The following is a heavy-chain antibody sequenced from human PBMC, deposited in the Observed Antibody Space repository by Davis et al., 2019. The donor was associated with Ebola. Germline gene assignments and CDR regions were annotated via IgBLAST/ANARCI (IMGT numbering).Heavy chain of an antibody. Sequence: AASVKVSCKASGYTFTGCYVHWVRQAPGQGLEWMGRINPNSGGTNYAQKFQGRVTMTGDTSTTTVYMELSSLRSEDTAVYYCARESPNSCYFDYWGQGTLVTVPS. D-gene: IGHD2-21*01. CDR2: INPNSGGT. J-gene: IGHJ4*02. CDR3: ARESPNSCYFDY. V-gene: IGHV1-2*06. CDR1: GYTFTGCY.